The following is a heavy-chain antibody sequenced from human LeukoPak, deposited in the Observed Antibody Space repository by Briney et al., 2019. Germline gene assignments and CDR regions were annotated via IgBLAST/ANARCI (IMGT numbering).Heavy chain of an antibody. Sequence: GASVKVSCKVSGYTLTELSMHWVRQAPGKGLEWMGGFDPEDGETIYAQKFQGRVTMTEDTSTDTAYMELSSLRSEDTAVYYCAPVPSDYGLSPFDYWGQGTLVTVSS. V-gene: IGHV1-24*01. CDR3: APVPSDYGLSPFDY. D-gene: IGHD4-17*01. CDR1: GYTLTELS. CDR2: FDPEDGET. J-gene: IGHJ4*02.